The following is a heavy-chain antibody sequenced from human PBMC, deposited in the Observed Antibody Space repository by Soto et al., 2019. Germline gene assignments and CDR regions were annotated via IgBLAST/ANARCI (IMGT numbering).Heavy chain of an antibody. D-gene: IGHD2-2*01. V-gene: IGHV3-30-3*01. CDR1: GFTFSSYA. CDR3: AGIGSSSKAVAGRLGNWFHS. J-gene: IGHJ5*01. Sequence: GGSLRLSCAASGFTFSSYAMHWVRQAPGKGLEWVAVISYDGSNKYYADSVKGRFTISRDNSKNTLYLQMNSLRAEDTAVYYCAGIGSSSKAVAGRLGNWFHSWRHGPLVT. CDR2: ISYDGSNK.